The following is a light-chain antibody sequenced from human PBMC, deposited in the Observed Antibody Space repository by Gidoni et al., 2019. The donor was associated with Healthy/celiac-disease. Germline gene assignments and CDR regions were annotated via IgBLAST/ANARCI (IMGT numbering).Light chain of an antibody. CDR3: QQYYSYPPGA. CDR1: QGISSY. CDR2: AAS. J-gene: IGKJ1*01. V-gene: IGKV1-8*01. Sequence: AIRMTQSPSSFSASTGDRVTITCRASQGISSYLAWYQQKPGKAPKLLIYAASTLQSGVPSRFSGSGSGTDFTLTISCLQSEDFATYYCQQYYSYPPGAFXXXTKVEIK.